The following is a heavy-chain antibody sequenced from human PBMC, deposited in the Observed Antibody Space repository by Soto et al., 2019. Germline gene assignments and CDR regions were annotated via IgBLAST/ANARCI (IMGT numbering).Heavy chain of an antibody. CDR3: ARGRANLGIAAAGRRLYYYGMDV. V-gene: IGHV4-34*01. J-gene: IGHJ6*02. CDR2: INHSGST. CDR1: GGSFSGYY. D-gene: IGHD6-13*01. Sequence: SETLSLTCAVYGGSFSGYYWSWIRQPPGKGLEWIGEINHSGSTNYNPSLKSRVTISVDTSKNQFSLKLSSVTAADTAVYYCARGRANLGIAAAGRRLYYYGMDVWGQGTTVTVSS.